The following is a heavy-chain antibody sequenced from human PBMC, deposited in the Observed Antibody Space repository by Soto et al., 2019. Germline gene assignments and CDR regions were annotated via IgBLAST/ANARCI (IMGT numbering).Heavy chain of an antibody. J-gene: IGHJ3*02. CDR3: ARAALGAFDI. CDR2: SNSDGSTT. V-gene: IGHV3-74*01. Sequence: GSLRLSCAAYVFTFSNFWMHWVRQAPGKGLVWVSRSNSDGSTTSYADSVKGRFTISRDNAKNTLYLQMNSLRAEDTAVYYCARAALGAFDIWGQGTMVSVSS. CDR1: VFTFSNFW. D-gene: IGHD3-16*01.